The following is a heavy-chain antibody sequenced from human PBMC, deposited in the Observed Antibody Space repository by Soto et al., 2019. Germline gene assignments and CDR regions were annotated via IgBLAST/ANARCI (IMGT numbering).Heavy chain of an antibody. CDR2: IIPLLGIA. CDR1: GGTFSTYT. J-gene: IGHJ3*02. Sequence: QVQLVQSGAEVKKPGSSVKVSCKASGGTFSTYTITWVRQAPGQGLEWMGRIIPLLGIANYAQKFQGRLTVRADTSTGPAYMELSSLRSEDTAVYYCARGRYYDSSGKDVFDIWGQGTMVTVSS. D-gene: IGHD3-22*01. CDR3: ARGRYYDSSGKDVFDI. V-gene: IGHV1-69*02.